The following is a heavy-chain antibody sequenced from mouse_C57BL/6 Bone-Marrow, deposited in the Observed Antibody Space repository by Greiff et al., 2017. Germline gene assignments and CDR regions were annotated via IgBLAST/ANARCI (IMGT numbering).Heavy chain of an antibody. J-gene: IGHJ2*01. CDR1: GYAFSSSW. CDR3: ARDYYGSSYYFDY. D-gene: IGHD1-1*01. CDR2: IYPGDGDT. V-gene: IGHV1-82*01. Sequence: QVHVKQSGPELVKPGASVKISCKASGYAFSSSWMNWVKQRPGKGLEWIGRIYPGDGDTNYNGKFKGKATLTADKSSSTAYMQLSSLPSEDSAVYFCARDYYGSSYYFDYWGQGTTLTVSS.